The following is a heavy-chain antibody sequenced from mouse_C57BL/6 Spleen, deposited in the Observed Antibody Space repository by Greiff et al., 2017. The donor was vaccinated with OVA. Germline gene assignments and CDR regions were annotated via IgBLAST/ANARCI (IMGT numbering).Heavy chain of an antibody. CDR2: IYPGDGDT. CDR3: ARRDGGYYEGFAY. D-gene: IGHD2-3*01. V-gene: IGHV1-82*01. CDR1: GYAFSSSW. J-gene: IGHJ3*01. Sequence: QVQLQQSGPELVKPGASVKISCKASGYAFSSSWMNWVKQRPGKGLEWIGRIYPGDGDTNYNGKFKGKATLTADKSSSTAYMQLSSLTSEDSAVYFCARRDGGYYEGFAYWGQGTLVSVSA.